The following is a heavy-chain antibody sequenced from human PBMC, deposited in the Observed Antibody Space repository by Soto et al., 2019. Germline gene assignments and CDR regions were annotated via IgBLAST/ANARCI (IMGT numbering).Heavy chain of an antibody. CDR3: TTEYKSTSGPRNFYYYGMDV. D-gene: IGHD3-10*01. J-gene: IGHJ6*02. Sequence: PGGSLRLSCAASGLNFNNAWMRWVRQAPGKGLEWVGLIKSLLNGGATEYAASVKGRFTISRDDSRNMLYLQMNILKTEDTAVYYCTTEYKSTSGPRNFYYYGMDVWGRGTTVTVSS. CDR1: GLNFNNAW. CDR2: IKSLLNGGAT. V-gene: IGHV3-15*01.